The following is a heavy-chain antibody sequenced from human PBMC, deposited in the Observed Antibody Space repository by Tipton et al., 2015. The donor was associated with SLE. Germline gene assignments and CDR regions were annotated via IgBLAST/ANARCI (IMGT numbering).Heavy chain of an antibody. Sequence: LRLSCTVSGGSISSHYWSWIRQPPGKGLEWIGEINHSGSTNYNPSLKSRVTISVDTSKNQFSLKLSSVTAADTAVYYCARVSEAYYDFWSGYSPNWFDPWGQGTLVTVSS. D-gene: IGHD3-3*01. V-gene: IGHV4-34*01. CDR2: INHSGST. J-gene: IGHJ5*02. CDR1: GGSISSHY. CDR3: ARVSEAYYDFWSGYSPNWFDP.